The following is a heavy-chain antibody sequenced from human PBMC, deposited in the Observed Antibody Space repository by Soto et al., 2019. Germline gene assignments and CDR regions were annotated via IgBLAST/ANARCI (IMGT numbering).Heavy chain of an antibody. CDR2: INPNNGDT. D-gene: IGHD6-6*01. J-gene: IGHJ4*02. CDR1: GYTFTDYY. V-gene: IGHV1-2*02. Sequence: GASVKVSCKASGYTFTDYYLHWVRQAPGQGLEWMGWINPNNGDTSYAQNFQDRVTMTRDTAISTAYMELTSLRSDDTAVYYCARPTLARDFVYWRQGTLVTVSS. CDR3: ARPTLARDFVY.